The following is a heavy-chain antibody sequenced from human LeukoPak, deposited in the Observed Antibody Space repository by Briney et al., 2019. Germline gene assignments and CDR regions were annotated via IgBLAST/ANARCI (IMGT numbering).Heavy chain of an antibody. V-gene: IGHV4-59*11. CDR3: ARTGSSWPLNYYYYMDV. D-gene: IGHD6-13*01. CDR2: VSDSGST. J-gene: IGHJ6*03. Sequence: SETLSLTCTVSGGSISSHYWSWIRQPPGKGLEWIGYVSDSGSTNYNPSLKSRVTVSVDTSKDQFSLKLTSVTAADTAVYYCARTGSSWPLNYYYYMDVWGKGTTVTVSS. CDR1: GGSISSHY.